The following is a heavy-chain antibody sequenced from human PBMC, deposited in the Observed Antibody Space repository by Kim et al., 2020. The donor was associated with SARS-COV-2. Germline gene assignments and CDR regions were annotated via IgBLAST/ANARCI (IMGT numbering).Heavy chain of an antibody. CDR2: IKSKTDGGTT. V-gene: IGHV3-15*01. J-gene: IGHJ6*02. Sequence: GGSLRLSCAASGFTFSNAWMSWVRQAPGKGLEWVGRIKSKTDGGTTDYAAPVKGRFTISRDDSKNTLYLQMNSLKTEDTAVYYCTTDIASSGYYYYYYGMDVWGQGTTVTVSS. D-gene: IGHD3-22*01. CDR1: GFTFSNAW. CDR3: TTDIASSGYYYYYYGMDV.